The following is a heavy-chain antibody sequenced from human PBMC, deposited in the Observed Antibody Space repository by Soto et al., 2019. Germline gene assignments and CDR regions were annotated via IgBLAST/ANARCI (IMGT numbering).Heavy chain of an antibody. CDR1: GGSIGRYY. CDR2: IYSRTT. Sequence: QVQLQESGPGLVKPSETLSLTCTVSGGSIGRYYWSWIRQPPGKGLEWIGYIYSRTTDYNPSLTSRVAMSVDMSKNQVSLKLSSVAAADTAVYYCARRYCGGGRCYLDHWGQGTLVTVSS. J-gene: IGHJ4*02. V-gene: IGHV4-59*01. CDR3: ARRYCGGGRCYLDH. D-gene: IGHD2-15*01.